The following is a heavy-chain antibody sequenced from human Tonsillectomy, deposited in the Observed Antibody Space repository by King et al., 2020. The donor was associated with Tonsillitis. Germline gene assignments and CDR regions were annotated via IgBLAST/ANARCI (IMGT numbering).Heavy chain of an antibody. V-gene: IGHV5-51*01. CDR2: IYPGDSDT. J-gene: IGHJ4*02. Sequence: VQLVESGAEVKKPGESLKISCKGSRYSFTSYWIAWVRQMPGKGLEWMGIIYPGDSDTRYSPSFQGQVTISADKSTSTAYLQWSSLKASDTAMYFCARQVYSNGWYLDYWGLGTLVTVSS. D-gene: IGHD6-19*01. CDR3: ARQVYSNGWYLDY. CDR1: RYSFTSYW.